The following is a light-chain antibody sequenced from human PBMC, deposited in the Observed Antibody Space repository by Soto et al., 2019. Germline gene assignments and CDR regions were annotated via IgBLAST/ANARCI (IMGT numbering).Light chain of an antibody. Sequence: EIVLTQSPGTLSLSPGERATISCRASQSVPSGYVAWFQQKSGQAPRLLIYGASTRATGIPERFSGSGSGTDFTLTISRLEPEDFAVYFCQQYSDWPPTFGQGTKVDIK. CDR2: GAS. CDR1: QSVPSGY. V-gene: IGKV3-20*01. J-gene: IGKJ1*01. CDR3: QQYSDWPPT.